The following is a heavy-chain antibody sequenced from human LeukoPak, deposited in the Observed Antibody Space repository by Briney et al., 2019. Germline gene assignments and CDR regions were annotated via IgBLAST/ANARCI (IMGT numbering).Heavy chain of an antibody. J-gene: IGHJ4*02. CDR2: VSSDGTNT. CDR3: AKPFGFLEWLYGGYFDS. V-gene: IGHV3-23*01. Sequence: GGSLRLSCAASGFTFSSYSMSWVRQAPGKGPEWVSAVSSDGTNTYYTDSLKGRFTISRDNSKNTVFLQMHSLTAEDTAVYYCAKPFGFLEWLYGGYFDSWGQGTLVTVSS. D-gene: IGHD3-3*01. CDR1: GFTFSSYS.